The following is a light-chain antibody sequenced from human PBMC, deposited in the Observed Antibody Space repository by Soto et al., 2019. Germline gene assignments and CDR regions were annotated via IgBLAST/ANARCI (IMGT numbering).Light chain of an antibody. CDR3: QHYYSMPLT. J-gene: IGKJ4*01. Sequence: VVTQSPDSLAVSLGARATINCKSDFNIKNYLVWYQQKPGQSPKVLIYWASTRESGVPDRFSGSVSGTDFTLTINGLQAEDVAVYYCQHYYSMPLTCGGGTNVEIK. CDR2: WAS. V-gene: IGKV4-1*01. CDR1: FNIKNY.